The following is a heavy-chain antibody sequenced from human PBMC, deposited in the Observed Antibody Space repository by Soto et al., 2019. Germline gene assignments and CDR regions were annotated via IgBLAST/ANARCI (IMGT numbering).Heavy chain of an antibody. Sequence: SETLSLTCAVYGGSFSGYYWSWIRQPPGKGLEWIGEINHSGSTNYNPSLKSRVTISVDTSKNQFSLKLSSVTAADTAVYYCARANYYDSSGYHTPIDYWNQGTLVTVSS. J-gene: IGHJ4*02. CDR1: GGSFSGYY. V-gene: IGHV4-34*01. CDR3: ARANYYDSSGYHTPIDY. D-gene: IGHD3-22*01. CDR2: INHSGST.